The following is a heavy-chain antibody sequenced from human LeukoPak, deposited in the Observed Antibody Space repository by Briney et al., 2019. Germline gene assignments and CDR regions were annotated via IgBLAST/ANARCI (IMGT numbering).Heavy chain of an antibody. J-gene: IGHJ4*02. D-gene: IGHD5-12*01. CDR1: GGSFSGYY. CDR3: ARVSPNGATTKLDY. Sequence: SEPLPLTCAVYGGSFSGYYWSWIRQPPGKGLEWIGEIDHSGSTNYNPSLKSRVTISVDTSKNQFSLKLSSVTAADTAVYYCARVSPNGATTKLDYRGQGTLVTVSS. V-gene: IGHV4-34*01. CDR2: IDHSGST.